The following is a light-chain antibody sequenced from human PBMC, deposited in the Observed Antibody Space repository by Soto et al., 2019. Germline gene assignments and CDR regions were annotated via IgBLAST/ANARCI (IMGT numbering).Light chain of an antibody. CDR2: DAS. V-gene: IGKV3-11*01. CDR3: LQRGDWPPLT. J-gene: IGKJ1*01. Sequence: EIVLTQSPATLSLSPGERATLSCRPSQSVGSSLAWYQQKPGQAPRLLIYDASNRATGIPARFSGSGSGTDFTLTISSLESEDFAVYYCLQRGDWPPLTFGQGTKVEIK. CDR1: QSVGSS.